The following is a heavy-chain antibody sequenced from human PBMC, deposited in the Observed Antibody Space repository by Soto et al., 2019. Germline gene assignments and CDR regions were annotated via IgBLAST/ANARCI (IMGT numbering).Heavy chain of an antibody. CDR3: ARGLENFDILTGYHY. V-gene: IGHV4-34*01. D-gene: IGHD3-9*01. Sequence: QVQLQQWGAGLLKPSETLSLTCAVSGGSFSGYYWCWIRQPPGKGLEWMGEINHSGSTNYNPSLKSRVTIPEDTSNNKFSLKLSSVIAADTAVYYCARGLENFDILTGYHYWGQGTLVTVSS. CDR1: GGSFSGYY. J-gene: IGHJ4*02. CDR2: INHSGST.